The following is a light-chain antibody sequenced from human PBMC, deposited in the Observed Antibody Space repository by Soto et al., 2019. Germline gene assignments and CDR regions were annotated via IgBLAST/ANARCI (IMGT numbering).Light chain of an antibody. Sequence: QAVVTQPASVSGSPGQSITISCTGTSRDIGGYNYVSWHQQHPGKAPKVIITEVSNRPSGVSDRFSGSKSGNTASLTISGLQAEDEADYYCSSYVNYNTFVIFGGGTQLTVL. CDR1: SRDIGGYNY. CDR3: SSYVNYNTFVI. V-gene: IGLV2-14*01. J-gene: IGLJ2*01. CDR2: EVS.